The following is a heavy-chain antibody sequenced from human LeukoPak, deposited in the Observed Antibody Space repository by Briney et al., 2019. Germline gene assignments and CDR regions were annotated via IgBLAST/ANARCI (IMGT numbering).Heavy chain of an antibody. D-gene: IGHD2-2*01. CDR1: GGSFSGYY. Sequence: SETLSLTCAVYGGSFSGYYWSWIRQPPGKGLEWIGEINHSGSTNYNPSLKSRVTISVDTSKNQFSLKLSSVTAADTAVYYCARRIVVVPAASRPREDYFDYWGQGTLVTVSS. CDR3: ARRIVVVPAASRPREDYFDY. J-gene: IGHJ4*02. V-gene: IGHV4-34*01. CDR2: INHSGST.